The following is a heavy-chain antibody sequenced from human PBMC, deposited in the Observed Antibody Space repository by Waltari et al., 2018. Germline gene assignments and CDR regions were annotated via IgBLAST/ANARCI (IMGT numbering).Heavy chain of an antibody. D-gene: IGHD4-4*01. CDR3: ARGRGLQGFNFYYDMDV. V-gene: IGHV4-4*07. CDR2: VFSSGST. CDR1: GGLVNNLY. J-gene: IGHJ6*03. Sequence: QVHLQESGPGRLKPSETLSLTCTVSGGLVNNLYWRWIRRPAGKGLGWIGRVFSSGSTNYNSSLKSRVTMSVDTSKNQISLKLTSVTAADTGIYYCARGRGLQGFNFYYDMDVWGKGSAVTVSS.